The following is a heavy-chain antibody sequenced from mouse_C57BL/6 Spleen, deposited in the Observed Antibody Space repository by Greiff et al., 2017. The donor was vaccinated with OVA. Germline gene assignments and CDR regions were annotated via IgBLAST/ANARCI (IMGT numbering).Heavy chain of an antibody. CDR2: IDPSDRYT. CDR1: GYTFTSYW. J-gene: IGHJ2*01. Sequence: VQLKQPGAELVKPGASVKLSCKASGYTFTSYWMQWVKQRPGQGLEWIGEIDPSDRYTNYNQKFKGKATLTVDTSSSTAYMQLSSLTSEDSAVYYCARRITTVVVGDYWGQGTTLTVSS. CDR3: ARRITTVVVGDY. V-gene: IGHV1-50*01. D-gene: IGHD1-1*01.